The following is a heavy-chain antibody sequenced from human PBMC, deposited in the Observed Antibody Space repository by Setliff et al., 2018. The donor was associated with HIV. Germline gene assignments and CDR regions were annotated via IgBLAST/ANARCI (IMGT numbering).Heavy chain of an antibody. V-gene: IGHV4-4*09. J-gene: IGHJ4*02. CDR1: GGSISTYY. CDR3: AGDYAGSGRPFDY. CDR2: IYTSGST. D-gene: IGHD4-17*01. Sequence: SETLSLTCTVSGGSISTYYWSWIRQPPGKGLEWIGYIYTSGSTNYNPSLKTRVTISIDTSKKQVSLRLSSVTAADTAVYYCAGDYAGSGRPFDYWGQGTLVTVSS.